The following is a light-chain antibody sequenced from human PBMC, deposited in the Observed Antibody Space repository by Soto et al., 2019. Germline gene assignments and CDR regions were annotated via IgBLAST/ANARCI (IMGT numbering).Light chain of an antibody. CDR2: KVS. Sequence: DVVMTQSPLSLPVTLGQPASISCRSSQSLVYSDGNTYLNWVQQRPGQAPRRLIYKVSNRDSEVREGFSCGGSCTDFTLKVSRVEAEDVGSYYCMQGAHWPWPFGQGTKVQFK. V-gene: IGKV2-30*01. J-gene: IGKJ1*01. CDR1: QSLVYSDGNTY. CDR3: MQGAHWPWP.